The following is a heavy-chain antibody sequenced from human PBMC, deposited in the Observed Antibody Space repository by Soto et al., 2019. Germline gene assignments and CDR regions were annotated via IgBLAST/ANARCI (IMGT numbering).Heavy chain of an antibody. J-gene: IGHJ4*01. CDR1: GFTFSSYA. CDR3: GKGVGGASSSWYDFDY. CDR2: ISSNGGST. Sequence: PGGSLRLSCSASGFTFSSYAMHWVRQAPGKGLEYVSAISSNGGSTYYADSVKGRFTISRDNSKNTLYLQMSSLRAEDTAVYYCGKGVGGASSSWYDFDYWGQGTLVTVSS. V-gene: IGHV3-64D*08. D-gene: IGHD6-13*01.